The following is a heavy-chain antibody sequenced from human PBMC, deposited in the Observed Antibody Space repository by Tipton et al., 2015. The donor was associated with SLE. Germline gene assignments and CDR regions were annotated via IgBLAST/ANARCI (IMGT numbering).Heavy chain of an antibody. D-gene: IGHD1-26*01. Sequence: TLSLTCTVSGGSISGYYWSWVRQPAGKGLERIGRIYTSASTIYNPSLKSRVTLSSDTSKNQFSLRVRSVTAADTAVYYCARGGGSDYDYWGQGTLVTVSS. CDR2: IYTSAST. J-gene: IGHJ4*02. V-gene: IGHV4-4*07. CDR3: ARGGGSDYDY. CDR1: GGSISGYY.